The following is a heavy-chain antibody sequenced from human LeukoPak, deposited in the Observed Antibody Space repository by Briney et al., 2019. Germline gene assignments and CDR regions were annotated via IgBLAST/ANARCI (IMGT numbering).Heavy chain of an antibody. CDR1: GGTFSSYA. Sequence: SVKVSCKASGGTFSSYAISWVRQAPGQGLEWMGGIIPIFGTANYAQKFQGRVTITADESTSTAYMELSSQRSEDTAVYYCARSRSLFWSGRPFDYWGQGTLVTVSS. V-gene: IGHV1-69*13. CDR3: ARSRSLFWSGRPFDY. J-gene: IGHJ4*02. CDR2: IIPIFGTA. D-gene: IGHD3-3*01.